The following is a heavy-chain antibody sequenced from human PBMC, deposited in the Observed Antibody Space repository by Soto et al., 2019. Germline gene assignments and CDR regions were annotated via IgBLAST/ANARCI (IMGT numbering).Heavy chain of an antibody. CDR3: ARPEWYGALYNWFDP. CDR1: GGTFSSCA. D-gene: IGHD3-3*01. J-gene: IGHJ5*02. CDR2: IIPIFGTA. Sequence: SVKVSCKASGGTFSSCAISWMRQAPGQGLEWMGGIIPIFGTANYAQKFQGRVTITADESTSTAYMELSSLRSEDTAVYYCARPEWYGALYNWFDPWGQGTLVTVSS. V-gene: IGHV1-69*13.